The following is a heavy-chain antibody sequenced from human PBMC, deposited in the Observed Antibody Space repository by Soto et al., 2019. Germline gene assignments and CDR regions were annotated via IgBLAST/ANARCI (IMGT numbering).Heavy chain of an antibody. CDR3: ARLDVRMNWFDP. CDR2: IYHSGGT. J-gene: IGHJ5*02. CDR1: GGSISSGGYS. V-gene: IGHV4-30-2*01. Sequence: KPWETLSLTCAVSGGSISSGGYSWSWIRQPPGKGLEWIGYIYHSGGTYYNPSLKSRVTISVDRSKNQFSLKLSSVTAADTAVYYCARLDVRMNWFDPWGQGTLVTVSS.